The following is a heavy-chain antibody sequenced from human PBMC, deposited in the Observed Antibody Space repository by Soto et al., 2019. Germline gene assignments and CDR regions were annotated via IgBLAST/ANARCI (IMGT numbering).Heavy chain of an antibody. J-gene: IGHJ3*02. CDR1: GFNVISGSYY. CDR2: ILHTGNT. D-gene: IGHD3-16*01. CDR3: ARALGSFDI. V-gene: IGHV4-61*01. Sequence: SETLSLTCTVSGFNVISGSYYWSWIRQPPGKGLEWIGEILHTGNTNYNPSLKSRVTVSVDTSKNQFSLEMNSVTAADTAMYYCARALGSFDIWGQGTMVTVSS.